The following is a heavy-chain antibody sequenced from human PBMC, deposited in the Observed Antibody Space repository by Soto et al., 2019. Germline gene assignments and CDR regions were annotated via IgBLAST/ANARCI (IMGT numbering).Heavy chain of an antibody. D-gene: IGHD3-10*02. CDR1: GYSFTSYW. Sequence: GESLKISCKGSGYSFTSYWIGWVRQMPGKGLEWMGIIYPGDSDTRYSPSFQGQVTISADKSISTAYLQWSSLKASDTAMYYCARLLMLGVGDNGVYWFDPWGQGTLVTVSS. CDR2: IYPGDSDT. V-gene: IGHV5-51*01. CDR3: ARLLMLGVGDNGVYWFDP. J-gene: IGHJ5*02.